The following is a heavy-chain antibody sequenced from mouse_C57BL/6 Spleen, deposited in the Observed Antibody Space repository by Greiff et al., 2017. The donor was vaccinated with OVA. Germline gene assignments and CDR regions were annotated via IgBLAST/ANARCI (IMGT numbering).Heavy chain of an antibody. V-gene: IGHV1-69*01. CDR3: ARWGNCDYFDY. CDR1: GYTFTSYW. J-gene: IGHJ2*01. CDR2: IDPSDSYT. Sequence: QVQLQQPGAELVMPGASVKLSCKASGYTFTSYWMHWVKQRPGQGLEWIGEIDPSDSYTNYNQKFKGKSTLTVDKSSSTAYMQLSSLTSEDAAVYYCARWGNCDYFDYWGQGTTLTVSS. D-gene: IGHD4-1*01.